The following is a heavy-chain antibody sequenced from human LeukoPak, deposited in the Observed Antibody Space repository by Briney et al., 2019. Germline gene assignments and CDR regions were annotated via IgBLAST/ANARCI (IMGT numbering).Heavy chain of an antibody. CDR2: INPNSGDT. Sequence: GASVNVSCKTSGYTFTCYYMHWVRQAPGQGREWMGWINPNSGDTNYAQKFQGRVTMTRDTSISTAYMELSRLISDDTAVYYCARDPGDSSGYLSQSDYWGQGTLVTVSS. D-gene: IGHD3-22*01. V-gene: IGHV1-2*02. J-gene: IGHJ4*02. CDR3: ARDPGDSSGYLSQSDY. CDR1: GYTFTCYY.